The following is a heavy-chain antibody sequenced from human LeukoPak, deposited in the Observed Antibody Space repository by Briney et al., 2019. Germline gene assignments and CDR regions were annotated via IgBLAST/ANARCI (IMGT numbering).Heavy chain of an antibody. V-gene: IGHV4-34*01. CDR3: ARRAALRRPQDVTMVRGVSTGSIRYYYYMDV. CDR2: INHSGST. Sequence: SETLSLTCAVYGGSFSGYYWSWIRQPPGKGLEWIGEINHSGSTNYNPSLKSRVTISVDTSKNQFSLKLSSVTAADTAVYYCARRAALRRPQDVTMVRGVSTGSIRYYYYMDVWGKGTTVTISS. J-gene: IGHJ6*03. D-gene: IGHD3-10*01. CDR1: GGSFSGYY.